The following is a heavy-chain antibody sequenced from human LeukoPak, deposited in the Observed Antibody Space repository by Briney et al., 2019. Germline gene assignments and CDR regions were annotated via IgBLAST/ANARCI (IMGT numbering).Heavy chain of an antibody. D-gene: IGHD3-16*01. CDR2: ISWNSGSI. J-gene: IGHJ4*02. CDR1: GFTFDDYA. V-gene: IGHV3-9*01. CDR3: AKESPVGGYFDY. Sequence: GGSLGLSCAASGFTFDDYAMHWVRQAPGKGLEWVSGISWNSGSIGYADSVKGRFTISRDNAKNSLYLQMNSLRAEDTALYYCAKESPVGGYFDYWGQGTLVTVSS.